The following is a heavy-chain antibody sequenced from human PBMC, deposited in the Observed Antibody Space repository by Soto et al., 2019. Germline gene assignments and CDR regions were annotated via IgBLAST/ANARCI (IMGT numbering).Heavy chain of an antibody. J-gene: IGHJ4*02. D-gene: IGHD5-12*01. Sequence: PGGSLRLSCAASGFTFSSYSMNWVRQAPGKGLEWVSSISSSSSYIYYADSVKGRFTISRDNAKNSLYLQMNSLRAEDTAVYYCARASDGYNYRELDYWGQGTLVTVSS. V-gene: IGHV3-21*01. CDR2: ISSSSSYI. CDR1: GFTFSSYS. CDR3: ARASDGYNYRELDY.